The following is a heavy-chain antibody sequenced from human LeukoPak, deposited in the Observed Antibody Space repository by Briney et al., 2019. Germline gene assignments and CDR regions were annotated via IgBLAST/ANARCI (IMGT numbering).Heavy chain of an antibody. CDR2: INPNSGGT. CDR1: GYTFTGYY. CDR3: AASPSYGERGYYYGMDV. D-gene: IGHD4-17*01. V-gene: IGHV1-2*02. J-gene: IGHJ6*02. Sequence: ASVKVSCKASGYTFTGYYMHWVRQAPGQGLEWMGWINPNSGGTNYAQKFQGRVTMTRNTSISTAYMELSSLRSEDTAVYYCAASPSYGERGYYYGMDVWGQGTTVTVSS.